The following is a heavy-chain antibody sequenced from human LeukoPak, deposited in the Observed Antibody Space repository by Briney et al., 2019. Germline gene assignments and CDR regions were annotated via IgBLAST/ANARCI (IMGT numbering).Heavy chain of an antibody. V-gene: IGHV4-39*07. CDR3: ARSVPYCSSTSCYLFLYYMDV. CDR2: IYYSGNT. CDR1: GGSISSSAYY. Sequence: SETLSLTCSVSGGSISSSAYYWGWIRQPPGQGLEWIGSIYYSGNTYYNPSLKSPVTISVDTSKNQFSLKLSSATAADTAVYYCARSVPYCSSTSCYLFLYYMDVWGKGTTVTISS. D-gene: IGHD2-2*01. J-gene: IGHJ6*03.